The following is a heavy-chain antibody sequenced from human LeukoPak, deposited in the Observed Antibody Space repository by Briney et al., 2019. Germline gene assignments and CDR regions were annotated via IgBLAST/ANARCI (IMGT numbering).Heavy chain of an antibody. CDR3: ARHAVLYSYGSGAHY. CDR1: GGSISNYY. CDR2: IYYSGST. V-gene: IGHV4-59*08. J-gene: IGHJ4*02. D-gene: IGHD5-18*01. Sequence: SETLSLTCTVSGGSISNYYWSWIRQPPGKGLEWIGHIYYSGSTTYNPSLKSRVTISLDTSKNQFSLKLSSVTAADTAVYYCARHAVLYSYGSGAHYWGQGTLVTVSS.